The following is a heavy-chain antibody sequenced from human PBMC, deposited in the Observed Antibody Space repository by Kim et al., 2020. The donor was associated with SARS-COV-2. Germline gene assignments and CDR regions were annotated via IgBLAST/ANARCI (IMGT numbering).Heavy chain of an antibody. CDR2: INHSGST. CDR3: ARGRRLRELDY. V-gene: IGHV4-34*01. J-gene: IGHJ4*02. Sequence: SETLSLTCAVYGGSFSGYYWSWIRQPPGKGLEWIGEINHSGSTNYNPSLKSRVTISVDTSKNQFSLKLSSVTAADTAVYYCARGRRLRELDYWGQGTLVT. CDR1: GGSFSGYY. D-gene: IGHD3-16*01.